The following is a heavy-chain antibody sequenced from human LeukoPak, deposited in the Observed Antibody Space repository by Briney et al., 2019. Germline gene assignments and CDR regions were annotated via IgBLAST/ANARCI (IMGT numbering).Heavy chain of an antibody. CDR1: GYTFTSYG. D-gene: IGHD6-19*01. CDR2: ISAYNGNT. J-gene: IGHJ4*02. CDR3: ARDRRIAVAGTPNPGFGY. Sequence: ASVKVSCKASGYTFTSYGISWVRQAPGQGLEWMGWISAYNGNTNYAQKLQGRVTMTTDTSTSTAYMELRSLRSDDTAVYYCARDRRIAVAGTPNPGFGYWGQGTLVTVSS. V-gene: IGHV1-18*01.